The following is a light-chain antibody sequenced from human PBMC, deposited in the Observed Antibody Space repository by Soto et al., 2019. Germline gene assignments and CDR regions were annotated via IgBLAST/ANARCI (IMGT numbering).Light chain of an antibody. J-gene: IGKJ4*01. V-gene: IGKV1-9*01. CDR2: LAS. CDR3: QYLNSFPLT. Sequence: IQLTQSPSSLSASVGDRVTITCRASQVISKYLAWYQQKPGTAPKLLIYLASTLQGGVPSRFSGSGSGTDFSLPIISLQPEDVATYYCQYLNSFPLTFGGGTKVEIK. CDR1: QVISKY.